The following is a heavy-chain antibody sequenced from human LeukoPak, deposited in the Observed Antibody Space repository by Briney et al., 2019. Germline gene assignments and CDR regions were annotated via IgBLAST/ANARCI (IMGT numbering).Heavy chain of an antibody. CDR1: GYTFTGCF. D-gene: IGHD3-10*01. CDR2: IDPNSGGT. J-gene: IGHJ5*02. Sequence: ASVKVSCKASGYTFTGCFMHWVRQAPGQGLEWMGWIDPNSGGTNYAQNFQGRVTMTRDTSISTAYMEVSRLTSDDTAVYYCARDPGDYYGSGSYLNPWGQGTLVTVSS. V-gene: IGHV1-2*02. CDR3: ARDPGDYYGSGSYLNP.